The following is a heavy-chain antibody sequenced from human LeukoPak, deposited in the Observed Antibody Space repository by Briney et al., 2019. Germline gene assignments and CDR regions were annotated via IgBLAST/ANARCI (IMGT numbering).Heavy chain of an antibody. CDR2: IIPIFGTA. V-gene: IGHV1-69*13. D-gene: IGHD2-2*01. Sequence: SVKVSCKASGGTFSSYAISWVRQAPGQGLEWMGGIIPIFGTANYAQKFQGRVAITADESTSTAYMELSSLRSEDTAVYYCARAREVVPAANDYWGQGTLVTVSS. J-gene: IGHJ4*02. CDR3: ARAREVVPAANDY. CDR1: GGTFSSYA.